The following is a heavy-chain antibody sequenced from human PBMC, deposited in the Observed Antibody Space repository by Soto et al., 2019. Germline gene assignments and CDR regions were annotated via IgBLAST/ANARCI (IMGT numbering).Heavy chain of an antibody. CDR1: GFTFSTYA. V-gene: IGHV3-23*01. Sequence: LRLSCAASGFTFSTYAMNWVRQAPGKGLEWVSAISGGGGSTYYADSVKGRVTISRDNSKNTLYLQMNSLRAEDTAVYYCAKVSLGALTFTDYYYYGLDVWGQGTTVTVSS. D-gene: IGHD1-26*01. CDR2: ISGGGGST. CDR3: AKVSLGALTFTDYYYYGLDV. J-gene: IGHJ6*02.